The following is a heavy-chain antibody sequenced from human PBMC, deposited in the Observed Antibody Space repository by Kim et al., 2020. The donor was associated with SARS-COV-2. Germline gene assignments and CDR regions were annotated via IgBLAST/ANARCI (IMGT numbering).Heavy chain of an antibody. V-gene: IGHV5-51*01. D-gene: IGHD3-16*02. CDR1: GYRFTSYS. CDR3: ARLSVSGSFLYYLYGMDV. Sequence: GESLKISCKASGYRFTSYSIAWVRQTSEKGLEWMGVMYPDASDIRYNPSFQGQVTFSVDKSSATAYLQWSSLKASDTAIYYCARLSVSGSFLYYLYGMDVWGQGTTVIVSS. CDR2: MYPDASDI. J-gene: IGHJ6*02.